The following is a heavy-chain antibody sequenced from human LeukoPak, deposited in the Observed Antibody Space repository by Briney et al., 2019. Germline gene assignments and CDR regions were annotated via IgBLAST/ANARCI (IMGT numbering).Heavy chain of an antibody. CDR1: GFTFSTYT. CDR3: ARDLGYSSGPNY. CDR2: ISGGSSFT. D-gene: IGHD6-19*01. V-gene: IGHV3-21*01. Sequence: GSLRLSCAASGFTFSTYTMHWVRQAPGKGLEWVSYISGGSSFTYYVDSVKGRFTISRDNAKNSLHLQMNSLRAEDTAVYYCARDLGYSSGPNYWGQGTRVTVSS. J-gene: IGHJ4*02.